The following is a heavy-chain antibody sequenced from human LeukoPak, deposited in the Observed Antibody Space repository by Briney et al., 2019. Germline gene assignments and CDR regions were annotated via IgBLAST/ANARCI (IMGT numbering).Heavy chain of an antibody. J-gene: IGHJ6*03. Sequence: AGGSLRLSCAASGFTVSSNYMSWDRQAPGKGPEWVSVIYSGGSTYYADSVKGRFTISRDNSKNTLYLQMNSLRAEDTAVYYCARALNYYDSSAPYYYYYMDVWGKGTTVTVSS. CDR2: IYSGGST. D-gene: IGHD3-22*01. V-gene: IGHV3-53*01. CDR3: ARALNYYDSSAPYYYYYMDV. CDR1: GFTVSSNY.